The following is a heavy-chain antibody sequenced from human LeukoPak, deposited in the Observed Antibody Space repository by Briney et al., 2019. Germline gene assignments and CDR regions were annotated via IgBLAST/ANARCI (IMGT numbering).Heavy chain of an antibody. CDR1: GFTFSGYG. D-gene: IGHD6-13*01. CDR3: AKLIHPYTSSWYPFDS. V-gene: IGHV3-23*01. Sequence: PGGSLRLSCAASGFTFSGYGMHWVRQAPGKGLEWVSIINDGGGNTYYADSVKGRFTISRDNSKNTLYLQMNSLRAEDTAIYYCAKLIHPYTSSWYPFDSWGQGTLVTVSS. CDR2: INDGGGNT. J-gene: IGHJ4*02.